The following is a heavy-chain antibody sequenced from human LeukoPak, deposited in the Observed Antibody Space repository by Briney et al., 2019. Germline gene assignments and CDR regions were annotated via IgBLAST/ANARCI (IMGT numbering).Heavy chain of an antibody. Sequence: PGGSLRLSCAASGFTVSSNYMSWVRQAPGKGLEWVSVIYSGGSTYYADSVKGRFTISRDNSKNTLYLQMNSLRAEDTAVYYCARDTGEGGWYYFDYWGQGTLVTVSS. J-gene: IGHJ4*02. V-gene: IGHV3-66*01. CDR3: ARDTGEGGWYYFDY. CDR1: GFTVSSNY. CDR2: IYSGGST. D-gene: IGHD6-19*01.